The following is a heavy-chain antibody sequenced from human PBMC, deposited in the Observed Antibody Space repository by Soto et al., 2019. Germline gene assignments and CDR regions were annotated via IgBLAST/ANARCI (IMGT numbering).Heavy chain of an antibody. J-gene: IGHJ6*02. CDR1: GGSISSSSYY. V-gene: IGHV4-39*01. CDR3: ARVRGNYYDSSGYSHRGDYYYYYYGMDV. CDR2: IYYSGST. Sequence: SETLSLTCTVSGGSISSSSYYWGWIRQPPGKGLEWIGSIYYSGSTYYNPSLKSRVTISVDTSKNQFSLKLSSVTAADTAVYYCARVRGNYYDSSGYSHRGDYYYYYYGMDVWGQGTTVT. D-gene: IGHD3-22*01.